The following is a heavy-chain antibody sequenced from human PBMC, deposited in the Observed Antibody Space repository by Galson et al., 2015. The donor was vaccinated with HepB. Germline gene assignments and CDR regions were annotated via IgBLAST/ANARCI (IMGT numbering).Heavy chain of an antibody. Sequence: SLRLSCAASGFTFAGYAMTWVRQAPGKGLEWVSGISGSGGSIYYADSVKGRFAISRDNSKDTLFLQMNSLRAEDTAVYYCAKDSLLYGSGSYYVGDAFDIWGQGTMVTVSS. J-gene: IGHJ3*02. CDR1: GFTFAGYA. CDR3: AKDSLLYGSGSYYVGDAFDI. V-gene: IGHV3-23*01. D-gene: IGHD3-10*01. CDR2: ISGSGGSI.